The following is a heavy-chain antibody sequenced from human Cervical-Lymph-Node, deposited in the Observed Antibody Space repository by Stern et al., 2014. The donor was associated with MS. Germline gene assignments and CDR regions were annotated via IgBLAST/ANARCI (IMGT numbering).Heavy chain of an antibody. Sequence: VQLVESGGDVVQPGRSLRLACEVSGFTFSRYAIHWVRQAPGKGLEWVALISYHGRDKYYAESVRGRFSISRDNSKNTVFLHMDSLGPQDTAIYYCTRQDQQLVTFDYWGQGTLVSVSS. V-gene: IGHV3-30-3*01. D-gene: IGHD5-18*01. CDR2: ISYHGRDK. J-gene: IGHJ4*02. CDR3: TRQDQQLVTFDY. CDR1: GFTFSRYA.